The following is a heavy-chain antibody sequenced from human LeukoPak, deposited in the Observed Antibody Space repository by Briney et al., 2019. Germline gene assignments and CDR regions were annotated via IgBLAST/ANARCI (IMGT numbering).Heavy chain of an antibody. CDR1: GYNFTLYI. V-gene: IGHV1-3*01. D-gene: IGHD6-19*01. CDR3: ATSGDYTGYSSDWQGDAFDI. Sequence: GASVKVSCKTSGYNFTLYIVHWVRQAPGHRLEWMGWINAGSANTKYSQKFQGRVSITRDTSASTVYMELRSLRSEDTAVYYCATSGDYTGYSSDWQGDAFDIWGQGTMVTVSS. CDR2: INAGSANT. J-gene: IGHJ3*02.